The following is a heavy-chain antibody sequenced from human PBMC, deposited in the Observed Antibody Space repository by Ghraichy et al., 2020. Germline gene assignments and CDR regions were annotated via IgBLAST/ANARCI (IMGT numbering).Heavy chain of an antibody. Sequence: SGPTLVKPTQTLTLTCTFSGFSLSTSGVGVGWIRQPPGKALEWLALIYWDDDKRYSPSLKSRLTITKDTSKNQVVLTMTNMDPVDTATYYCANLYTHYDFWSGYYIRNWFDPWGQGTLVTVSS. CDR3: ANLYTHYDFWSGYYIRNWFDP. V-gene: IGHV2-5*02. D-gene: IGHD3-3*01. CDR2: IYWDDDK. J-gene: IGHJ5*02. CDR1: GFSLSTSGVG.